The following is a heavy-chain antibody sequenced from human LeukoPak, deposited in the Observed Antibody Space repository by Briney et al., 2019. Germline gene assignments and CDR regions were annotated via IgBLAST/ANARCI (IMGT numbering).Heavy chain of an antibody. V-gene: IGHV1-8*01. J-gene: IGHJ5*02. CDR1: GYTFTSYD. CDR2: MNPNSGNT. CDR3: ARAARGYCSSTSCKRWFDP. Sequence: ASVKVSCEASGYTFTSYDINWVRQATGQGLEWMGWMNPNSGNTGYAQKFQGRVTMTRNTSISTAYMELSSLRSEDTAVYYCARAARGYCSSTSCKRWFDPWGQGTLVTVSS. D-gene: IGHD2-2*01.